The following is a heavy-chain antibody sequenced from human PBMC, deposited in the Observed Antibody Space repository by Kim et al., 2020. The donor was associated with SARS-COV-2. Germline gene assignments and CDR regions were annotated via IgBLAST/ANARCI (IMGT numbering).Heavy chain of an antibody. V-gene: IGHV1-69*13. CDR2: IIPIFGTA. CDR1: VGTFRSYA. Sequence: SVKVSCKASVGTFRSYAISWVRQAPGQGLEWMGGIIPIFGTANYAQKFQGRVTITADVSTGTAYMELSSLRSEEPAVYYCAREPNYGMDVWGQGTTVTVSS. CDR3: AREPNYGMDV. J-gene: IGHJ6*02.